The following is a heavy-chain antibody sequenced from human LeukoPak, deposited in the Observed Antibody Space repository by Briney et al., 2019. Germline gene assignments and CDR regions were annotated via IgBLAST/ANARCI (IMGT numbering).Heavy chain of an antibody. D-gene: IGHD6-13*01. CDR2: MNPNSGNT. Sequence: GASVKVSCKASGYTLTSYDINWVRQATGQGLEWMGWMNPNSGNTGYAQKFQGRVTMTRNTSISTAYMELSSLRSEDTAVYYCARVLEQQLVPRDPNSVLFDPWGQGTLVTVSS. J-gene: IGHJ5*02. V-gene: IGHV1-8*01. CDR3: ARVLEQQLVPRDPNSVLFDP. CDR1: GYTLTSYD.